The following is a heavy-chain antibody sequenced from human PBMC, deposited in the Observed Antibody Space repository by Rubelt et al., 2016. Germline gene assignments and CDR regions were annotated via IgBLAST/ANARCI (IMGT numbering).Heavy chain of an antibody. J-gene: IGHJ4*02. CDR1: GGSISSRSYY. CDR3: AREGPAVTDFDS. CDR2: IYYSGSS. V-gene: IGHV4-39*07. D-gene: IGHD4-17*01. Sequence: QLQLQESGPGLVKPSETLSLTYTVSGGSISSRSYYWGWIRQPPGKGLEWIGSIYYSGSSYYNPSLESRSTLSVDTSKNQFSLKLSSVSVADTAIYYCAREGPAVTDFDSWGQGTLVTVSS.